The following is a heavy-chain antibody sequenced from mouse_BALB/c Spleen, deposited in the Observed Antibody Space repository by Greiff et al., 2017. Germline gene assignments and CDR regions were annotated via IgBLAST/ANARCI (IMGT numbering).Heavy chain of an antibody. CDR3: ARDGDYDAGWFAY. CDR1: GYSFTGYY. CDR2: INPYNGAT. Sequence: EVQLQQSGPELVKPGASVKISCKASGYSFTGYYMHWVKQSHVKSLEWIGRINPYNGATSYNQNFKDKASLTVDKSSSTAYMELHSLTSEDSAVYYCARDGDYDAGWFAYWGQGTLVTVSA. D-gene: IGHD2-4*01. J-gene: IGHJ3*01. V-gene: IGHV1-26*01.